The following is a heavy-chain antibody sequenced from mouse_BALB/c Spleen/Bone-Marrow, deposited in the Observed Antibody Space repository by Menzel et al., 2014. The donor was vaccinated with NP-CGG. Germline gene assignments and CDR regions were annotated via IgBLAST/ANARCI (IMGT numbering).Heavy chain of an antibody. V-gene: IGHV5-4*02. J-gene: IGHJ2*01. D-gene: IGHD1-1*01. CDR1: GFTFSDYY. CDR3: ARGSSYFDY. CDR2: ISDGGSYT. Sequence: DVKLQESGGGLVKPGGSLKLSCAASGFTFSDYYMYWVRQTPEKRLEWVATISDGGSYTYYPDSVKGRFTISRDNAKNNLYLQMSGLKSEDTAMYYCARGSSYFDYWGQGTTLTVSS.